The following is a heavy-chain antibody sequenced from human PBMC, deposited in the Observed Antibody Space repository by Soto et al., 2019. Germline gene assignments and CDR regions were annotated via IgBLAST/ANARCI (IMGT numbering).Heavy chain of an antibody. V-gene: IGHV4-59*12. CDR3: ARGQVVAAKH. J-gene: IGHJ4*02. CDR2: IYHSGST. CDR1: GGSISSYY. D-gene: IGHD2-15*01. Sequence: NLSETLSLTCTVSGGSISSYYWSWFRQPPGKGLEWIGYIYHSGSTYYNPSLKSRVTISVDRSKNQFSLKLSSVTAADTAGYYCARGQVVAAKHWGQGTLVTVSS.